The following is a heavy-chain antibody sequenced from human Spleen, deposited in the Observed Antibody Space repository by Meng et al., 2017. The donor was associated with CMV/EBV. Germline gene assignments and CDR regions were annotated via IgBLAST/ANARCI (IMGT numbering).Heavy chain of an antibody. Sequence: SCTASGGTFSSYAISWVRQAPGQGLEWMGGIIPIFGTANYAQKFQGRVTITTDESTSTAYMELSSLRSEDTAVYYCAREARGIAYYWGQGTLVTVSS. CDR1: GGTFSSYA. V-gene: IGHV1-69*05. CDR3: AREARGIAYY. CDR2: IIPIFGTA. J-gene: IGHJ4*02. D-gene: IGHD6-13*01.